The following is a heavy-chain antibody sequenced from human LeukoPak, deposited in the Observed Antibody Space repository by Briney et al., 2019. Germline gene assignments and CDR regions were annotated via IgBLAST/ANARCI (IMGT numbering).Heavy chain of an antibody. V-gene: IGHV1-69*13. CDR2: IIPIFGTA. Sequence: ASVKVSYKASGGTFISYAISWVRQAPGQGLEWMGGIIPIFGTANYAQKFQGRVTITADESTSTAYMELSSLRSEDTAVYYCARKLPIKTGYYYYGMDVWGQGTTVTVSS. J-gene: IGHJ6*02. CDR3: ARKLPIKTGYYYYGMDV. CDR1: GGTFISYA. D-gene: IGHD1-26*01.